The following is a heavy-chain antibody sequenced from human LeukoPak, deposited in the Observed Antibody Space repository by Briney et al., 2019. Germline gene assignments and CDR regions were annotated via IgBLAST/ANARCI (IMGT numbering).Heavy chain of an antibody. CDR1: GFTFGSYA. Sequence: GGSLRLSCAASGFTFGSYAMSWVRQAPGKGLEWVSAISSSGGSTYYADSVKGRFTISRDNSKNTLYLQMNSLRAEDTAVYYCARGFTIFGVHYGMDVWGQGTTVTVSS. CDR3: ARGFTIFGVHYGMDV. D-gene: IGHD3-3*01. J-gene: IGHJ6*02. CDR2: ISSSGGST. V-gene: IGHV3-23*01.